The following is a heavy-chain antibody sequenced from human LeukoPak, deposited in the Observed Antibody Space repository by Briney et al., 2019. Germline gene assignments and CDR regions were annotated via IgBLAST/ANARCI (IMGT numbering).Heavy chain of an antibody. J-gene: IGHJ3*02. D-gene: IGHD3-22*01. CDR1: GYSISSAYY. CDR3: AKSNGYGLIDI. CDR2: IDHSGST. Sequence: PSETLSLTCTVSGYSISSAYYWGWIRQPPGKGLEWTGSIDHSGSTYYNPSLKSRITISVDTSKNQFSLKLSSVTAADTAVYYCAKSNGYGLIDIWGQGTMVTVSS. V-gene: IGHV4-38-2*02.